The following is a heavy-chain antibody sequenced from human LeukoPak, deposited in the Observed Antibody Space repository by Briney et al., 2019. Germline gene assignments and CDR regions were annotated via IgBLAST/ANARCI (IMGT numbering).Heavy chain of an antibody. Sequence: PGGSLRLSCAASGFTFSSYAMSWVRQAPGKGLEWVSAISGSGGSTYYADSVKGRFTISRDNAKNSLYLQMNSLRAEDTAVYYCARDLTYYDFWSAERKRYYYYMDVWGKGTTVTVSS. J-gene: IGHJ6*03. CDR2: ISGSGGST. CDR1: GFTFSSYA. CDR3: ARDLTYYDFWSAERKRYYYYMDV. D-gene: IGHD3-3*01. V-gene: IGHV3-23*01.